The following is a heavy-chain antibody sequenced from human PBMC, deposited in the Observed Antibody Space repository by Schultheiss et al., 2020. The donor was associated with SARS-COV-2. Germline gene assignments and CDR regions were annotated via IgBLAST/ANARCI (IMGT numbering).Heavy chain of an antibody. Sequence: SETLSLTCTVSGGSISSYYWSWIRQPPGKGLEWIGEINHSGSTNYNPSLKSRVTISVDTSKNQFSLKLSSLTAADTAVYYSARGGTYSYDSSGQGGAFDIWGQGTMVTVSS. J-gene: IGHJ3*02. CDR1: GGSISSYY. V-gene: IGHV4-34*01. D-gene: IGHD3-22*01. CDR2: INHSGST. CDR3: ARGGTYSYDSSGQGGAFDI.